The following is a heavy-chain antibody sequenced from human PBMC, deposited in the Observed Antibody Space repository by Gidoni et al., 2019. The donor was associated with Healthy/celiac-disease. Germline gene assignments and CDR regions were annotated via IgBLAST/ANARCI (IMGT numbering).Heavy chain of an antibody. Sequence: QVQLVQSGAEVKKPGASVKVSCKASGYTFTRYDINLVRQATGQGLEWMGWMNPNSGNKGYAQKFQGRVTMTRNTSISKAYMELISLRSEDTAVYYCASVRYCSSTSCSYAFDIWGQGTIHRLF. CDR3: ASVRYCSSTSCSYAFDI. J-gene: IGHJ3*02. CDR1: GYTFTRYD. CDR2: MNPNSGNK. V-gene: IGHV1-8*01. D-gene: IGHD2-2*01.